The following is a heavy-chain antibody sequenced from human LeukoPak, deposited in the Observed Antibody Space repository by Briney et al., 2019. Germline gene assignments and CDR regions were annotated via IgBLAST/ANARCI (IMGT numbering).Heavy chain of an antibody. CDR3: AGSIAARLDY. Sequence: SETLSLTCAVYGGSFSGYYWSWIRQPPGKGLEWIGEINHSGSTNYNASLKSRVTISVDTSKNQFSLKLSPVTAADTAVYYCAGSIAARLDYWGQGTLVTVSS. V-gene: IGHV4-34*01. CDR2: INHSGST. D-gene: IGHD6-6*01. CDR1: GGSFSGYY. J-gene: IGHJ4*02.